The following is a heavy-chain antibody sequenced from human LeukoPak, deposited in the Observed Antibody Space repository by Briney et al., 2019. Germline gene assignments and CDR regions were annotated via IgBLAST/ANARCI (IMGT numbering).Heavy chain of an antibody. CDR1: DFGSHH. D-gene: IGHD6-19*01. Sequence: GGSLRLSCVASDFGSHHMHWVRQAPGKGLGGVSRVSTDGIGTAYAYSVKGRFTSSRDNAKNTVYLQMNSLRAEDTAVYYCARGGYSSGLDYWGQGTLVTVSS. CDR3: ARGGYSSGLDY. V-gene: IGHV3-74*01. J-gene: IGHJ4*02. CDR2: VSTDGIGT.